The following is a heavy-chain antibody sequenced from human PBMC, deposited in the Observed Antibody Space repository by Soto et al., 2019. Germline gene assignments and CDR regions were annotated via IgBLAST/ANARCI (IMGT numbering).Heavy chain of an antibody. V-gene: IGHV1-18*01. D-gene: IGHD6-13*01. CDR2: ISAYNGNT. CDR3: ARNGFGSSWPPPPSFCFYYMDV. J-gene: IGHJ6*03. CDR1: GYTFTSYG. Sequence: ASVKVSCKASGYTFTSYGISWARQAPGQGLEWMGWISAYNGNTNYAQKLQGRVTMTTDTSTSTADMELRSLSSDDTAVYYCARNGFGSSWPPPPSFCFYYMDVWGQGTTVTVSS.